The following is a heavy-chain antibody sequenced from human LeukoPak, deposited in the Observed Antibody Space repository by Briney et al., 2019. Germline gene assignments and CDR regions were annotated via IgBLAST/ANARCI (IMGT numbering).Heavy chain of an antibody. CDR2: IYHSGST. D-gene: IGHD3-10*01. CDR1: GGSISSGGYS. CDR3: ARGVHSSNWFDP. J-gene: IGHJ5*02. V-gene: IGHV4-30-2*01. Sequence: SETLSLTCAVSGGSISSGGYSWSWIRQPPGKGLEWIEYIYHSGSTYYNPSLKSRVTISVDRSKNQFSLKLSSVTAADTAVYYCARGVHSSNWFDPWGQGTLVTVSS.